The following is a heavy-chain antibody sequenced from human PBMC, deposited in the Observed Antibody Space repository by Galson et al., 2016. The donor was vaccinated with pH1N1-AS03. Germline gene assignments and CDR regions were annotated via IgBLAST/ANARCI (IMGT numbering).Heavy chain of an antibody. Sequence: PALVKPTQTLTLTCSVSGVSVTSSGVGVGWFRQPPGKALEWLALVNWDETRRYSPSLKNRLTITKDSSKNQVVLTVTSVDPMDIATYFCALPNSGGNAFEIWGPGTMVTVSS. CDR3: ALPNSGGNAFEI. D-gene: IGHD2/OR15-2a*01. V-gene: IGHV2-5*02. CDR1: GVSVTSSGVG. CDR2: VNWDETR. J-gene: IGHJ3*02.